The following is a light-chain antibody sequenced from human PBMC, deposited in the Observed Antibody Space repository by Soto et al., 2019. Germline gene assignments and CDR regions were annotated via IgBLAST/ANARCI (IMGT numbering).Light chain of an antibody. CDR3: QQYGSSPSF. V-gene: IGKV3-20*01. CDR1: QSVSSSY. Sequence: MLTQSACTLSLSQGERATLSCRASQSVSSSYLAWYQQKPGQAPRLLIYGASSRATGIPDRFSGSGSGTDFTLTISRLEPEDFAVYYCQQYGSSPSFFGGGTKVDIK. CDR2: GAS. J-gene: IGKJ4*01.